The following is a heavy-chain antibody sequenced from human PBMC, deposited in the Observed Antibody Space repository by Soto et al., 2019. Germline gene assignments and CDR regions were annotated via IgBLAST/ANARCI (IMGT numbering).Heavy chain of an antibody. Sequence: ASVKVSCKASGYTFTGYYMHWVRQAPGQGLEWMGWINAGNGNTKYSQKFQGRVTITRDTSASTAYMELSSLRSEDTAVYYCARSDITIFGVVINYYFDYWGQGTLVTVSS. V-gene: IGHV1-3*01. D-gene: IGHD3-3*01. J-gene: IGHJ4*02. CDR2: INAGNGNT. CDR1: GYTFTGYY. CDR3: ARSDITIFGVVINYYFDY.